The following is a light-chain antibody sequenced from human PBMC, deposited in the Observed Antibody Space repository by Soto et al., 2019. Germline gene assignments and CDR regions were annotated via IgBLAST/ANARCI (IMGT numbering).Light chain of an antibody. CDR1: SSNIGAGCD. CDR3: QSYDSSLSADG. J-gene: IGLJ1*01. V-gene: IGLV1-40*01. Sequence: QSVLEQPPSVSGGPGKKVTISFTGSSSNIGAGCDLHWYQQLPGTAPKLLLYGNSNRPSGVPDRYSGSKAVTSAFLAITGLQAKAEADYYCQSYDSSLSADGFGTRTKGTV. CDR2: GNS.